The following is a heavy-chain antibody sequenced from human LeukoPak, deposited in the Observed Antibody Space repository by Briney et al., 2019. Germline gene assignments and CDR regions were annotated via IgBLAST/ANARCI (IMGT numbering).Heavy chain of an antibody. CDR2: ISSSSSYI. V-gene: IGHV3-21*01. Sequence: PGGSLRLSCAASGFTFSSYSMNWVRQAPGKGLEWVSSISSSSSYIYYADSVKGRFTISRDNAKNSLYLQMNSLRAEDTAVYYCARVPRYFGFMDVWGQGTTVTVSS. D-gene: IGHD3-9*01. CDR3: ARVPRYFGFMDV. CDR1: GFTFSSYS. J-gene: IGHJ6*02.